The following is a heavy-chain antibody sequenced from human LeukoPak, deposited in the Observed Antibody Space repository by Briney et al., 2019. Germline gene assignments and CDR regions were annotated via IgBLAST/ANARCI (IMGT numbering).Heavy chain of an antibody. CDR3: ARGHRYDYVWGSYRYDY. V-gene: IGHV4-39*01. CDR1: GGSISSSSYY. J-gene: IGHJ4*02. Sequence: SETLSLTCTVSGGSISSSSYYWGWIRQPPGKGLEWIGSIYYSGSTYYNPSLKSRVTISVDTSKNQFSLKLSSVTAADTAVYYCARGHRYDYVWGSYRYDYWGQGTLVTVSS. CDR2: IYYSGST. D-gene: IGHD3-16*02.